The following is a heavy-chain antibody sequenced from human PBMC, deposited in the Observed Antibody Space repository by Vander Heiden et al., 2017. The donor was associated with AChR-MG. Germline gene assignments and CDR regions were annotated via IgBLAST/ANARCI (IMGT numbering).Heavy chain of an antibody. J-gene: IGHJ6*02. CDR2: IWYDGSNK. D-gene: IGHD6-19*01. V-gene: IGHV3-33*01. CDR3: ARDLSRIAVAGRGGYGMDV. Sequence: QVQLVESGGGVVQPGRSLRRSCAASGFTLTSYGMPWVRQAPGKGLEWVAVIWYDGSNKYYADSVKGRFTISRDNSKNTLYLQMNSLRAEDTAVYYCARDLSRIAVAGRGGYGMDVWGQGTTVTVSS. CDR1: GFTLTSYG.